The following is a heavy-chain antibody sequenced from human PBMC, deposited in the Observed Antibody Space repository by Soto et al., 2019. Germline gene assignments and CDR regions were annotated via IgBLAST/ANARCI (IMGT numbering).Heavy chain of an antibody. CDR1: GFTFSNAW. CDR3: TTDTYYYDSSGYYPPGY. V-gene: IGHV3-15*01. J-gene: IGHJ4*02. Sequence: EVQLVESGGGLVKPGGSLRLSCAASGFTFSNAWMSWVRQAPGKGLEWVGRIKSKTDGGTTDYAAPVKGRFTISRDDSKNTLYLQMNSLKTEDTAVYYCTTDTYYYDSSGYYPPGYWGQGTLVTVSS. D-gene: IGHD3-22*01. CDR2: IKSKTDGGTT.